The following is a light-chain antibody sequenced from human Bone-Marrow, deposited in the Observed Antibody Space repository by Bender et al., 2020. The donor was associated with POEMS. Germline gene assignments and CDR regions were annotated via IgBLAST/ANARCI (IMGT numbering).Light chain of an antibody. V-gene: IGLV8-61*01. J-gene: IGLJ3*02. Sequence: QTVVTQEPSVSVSPGGTVTLTCGLTSGSVSGSHYPSWYRQTPGQAPRTIIYSTNTRSSGVPDRFSASIVGNRAALTVTGAQAEDESDYYCVLQMGGGMMFGGGTRLTVL. CDR1: SGSVSGSHY. CDR2: STN. CDR3: VLQMGGGMM.